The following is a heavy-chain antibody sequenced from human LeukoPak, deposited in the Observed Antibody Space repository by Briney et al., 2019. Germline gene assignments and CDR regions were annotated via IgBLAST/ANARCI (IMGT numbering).Heavy chain of an antibody. D-gene: IGHD3-3*01. CDR1: GFTFSSYS. J-gene: IGHJ4*02. Sequence: HSGGSLRLSCAASGFTFSSYSMNWVRQAPGKGLEWVSYISSSSSTIYYADSVKGRFTISRDNAKNSLYLQMNSLRAEDMALYYCAKEGTYYDFWSGHRGYYFDYWGQGTLVTVSS. V-gene: IGHV3-48*04. CDR3: AKEGTYYDFWSGHRGYYFDY. CDR2: ISSSSSTI.